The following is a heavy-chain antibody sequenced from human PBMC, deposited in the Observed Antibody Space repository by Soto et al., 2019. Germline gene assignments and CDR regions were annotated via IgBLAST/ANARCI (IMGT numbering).Heavy chain of an antibody. D-gene: IGHD6-13*01. CDR3: ARDGSSWDVSMGFFDY. Sequence: PGGSLRLSCAASGFTFSSYAMHWVRQAPGKGLEWVAVISYDGSNKYYADSVKGRFTISRDNSKNTLYLQMNSLRAEDTAVYYCARDGSSWDVSMGFFDYWGQGTLVTVSS. CDR1: GFTFSSYA. V-gene: IGHV3-30-3*01. CDR2: ISYDGSNK. J-gene: IGHJ4*02.